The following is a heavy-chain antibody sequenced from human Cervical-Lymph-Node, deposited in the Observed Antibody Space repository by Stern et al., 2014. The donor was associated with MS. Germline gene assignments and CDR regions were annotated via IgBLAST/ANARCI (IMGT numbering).Heavy chain of an antibody. V-gene: IGHV1-24*01. D-gene: IGHD3-22*01. CDR3: ATDRNDTGFEAFDL. CDR2: SDSEDGGE. CDR1: GYTLSKVS. Sequence: QMQLGQSGAEVKKPGASVKVSCKVSGYTLSKVSMHWVRQAPGKWLEWMGTSDSEDGGEIYAQTFEDRVSMTEDTYTDTANMELSSLTSDDTAVYYCATDRNDTGFEAFDLWGQGTMVTVSS. J-gene: IGHJ3*01.